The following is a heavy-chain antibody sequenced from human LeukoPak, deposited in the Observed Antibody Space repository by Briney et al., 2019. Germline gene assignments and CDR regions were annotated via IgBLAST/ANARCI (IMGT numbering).Heavy chain of an antibody. D-gene: IGHD3-22*01. V-gene: IGHV4-39*07. CDR2: IYYSGST. CDR3: ARETRKTYYYDSSGYTFDY. J-gene: IGHJ4*02. Sequence: SQTLSLTCTVSGGSISSGSYYWGWIRQPPGKGLEWIGSIYYSGSTYYNPSLKSRVTMSVDTSKNQFSLKLSSVTAADTAVYYCARETRKTYYYDSSGYTFDYWGQGTLVTVSS. CDR1: GGSISSGSYY.